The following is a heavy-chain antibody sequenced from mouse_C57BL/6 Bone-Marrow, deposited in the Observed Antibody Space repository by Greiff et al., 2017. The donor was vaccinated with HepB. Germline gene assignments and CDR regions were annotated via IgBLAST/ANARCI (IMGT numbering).Heavy chain of an antibody. V-gene: IGHV5-17*01. CDR1: GFTFSDYG. CDR2: ISSGSSTI. D-gene: IGHD1-1*01. Sequence: EVRLVESGGGLVKPGGSLKLSCAASGFTFSDYGMHWVRQAPEKGLEWVAYISSGSSTIYYADTVKGRFTISRDNAKNTLFLQMTSLRSEDTAMYYCARSYDYGSSPYYAMDYWGQGTTVTVSS. CDR3: ARSYDYGSSPYYAMDY. J-gene: IGHJ4*01.